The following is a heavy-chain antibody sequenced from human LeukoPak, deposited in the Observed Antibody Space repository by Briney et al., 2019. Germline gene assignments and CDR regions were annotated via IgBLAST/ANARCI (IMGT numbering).Heavy chain of an antibody. CDR1: GGSISSGSYY. Sequence: SETLSLTCTVSGGSISSGSYYWSWIRQTPGKGLEWLGEINHSGTTNYNPSLKSRVTISVDTSKNQFSLKLSSVIAADRAVYYCARGEKWDLHAFDIWGQGTMVTVSS. CDR3: ARGEKWDLHAFDI. CDR2: INHSGTT. V-gene: IGHV4-39*07. J-gene: IGHJ3*02. D-gene: IGHD1-26*01.